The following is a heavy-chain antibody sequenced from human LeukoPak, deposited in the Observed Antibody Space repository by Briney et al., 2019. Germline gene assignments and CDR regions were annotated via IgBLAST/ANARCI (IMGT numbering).Heavy chain of an antibody. J-gene: IGHJ4*02. D-gene: IGHD3-10*01. CDR1: GFTFSSYG. CDR3: AKDRGKVRGVIIDDY. CDR2: ISYDGSNK. V-gene: IGHV3-30*18. Sequence: GGSLRLSCAASGFTFSSYGMHWVRQAPGKGLEWVAVISYDGSNKYYADSVKGRFTISRDNSKNTLYLQMNSLRAEDTAVYYCAKDRGKVRGVIIDDYWGQGTLVTVSS.